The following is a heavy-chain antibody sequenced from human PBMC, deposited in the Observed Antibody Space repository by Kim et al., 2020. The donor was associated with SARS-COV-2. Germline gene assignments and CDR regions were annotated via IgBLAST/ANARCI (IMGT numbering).Heavy chain of an antibody. CDR3: ARDTSSTSPLFYYYYYG. V-gene: IGHV4-4*07. CDR1: GGSISSYF. J-gene: IGHJ6*01. CDR2: IYASGDT. Sequence: SETLSLTWTVSGGSISSYFWSWIRQPAGKGLEWIGRIYASGDTNYSPSLKSRVTMSVDTSKNKLSLKLRSVTAADTAVYYCARDTSSTSPLFYYYYYG. D-gene: IGHD2-2*01.